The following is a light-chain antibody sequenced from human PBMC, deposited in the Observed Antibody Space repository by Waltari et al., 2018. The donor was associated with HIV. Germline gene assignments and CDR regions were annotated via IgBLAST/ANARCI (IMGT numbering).Light chain of an antibody. CDR2: GAS. Sequence: EIVFTQSPGPLPLSPGERATLSCRSSQSVSSSYLAWYQQQPGQAPRLLIYGASSSATGIPDRFSGSGSGTDFTLTISRLEPEDFAVYYCQQYGSSPITFGQGTRLEIK. CDR1: QSVSSSY. V-gene: IGKV3-20*01. CDR3: QQYGSSPIT. J-gene: IGKJ5*01.